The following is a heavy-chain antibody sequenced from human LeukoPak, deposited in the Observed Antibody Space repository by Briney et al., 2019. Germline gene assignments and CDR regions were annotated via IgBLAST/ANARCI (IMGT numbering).Heavy chain of an antibody. CDR2: MNPNSGNT. D-gene: IGHD4-11*01. V-gene: IGHV1-8*02. CDR3: ARSVTIQNYYYYGMDV. Sequence: ASVKVSCKTSGYTFTDYYLHWVRQAPGQGLEWMGWMNPNSGNTGYAQKFQGRVTMTRNTSISTAYMELSSLRSEDTAVYYCARSVTIQNYYYYGMDVWGQGTTVTVSS. CDR1: GYTFTDYY. J-gene: IGHJ6*02.